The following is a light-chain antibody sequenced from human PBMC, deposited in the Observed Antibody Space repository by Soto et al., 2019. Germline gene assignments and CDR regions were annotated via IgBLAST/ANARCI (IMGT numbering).Light chain of an antibody. J-gene: IGKJ1*01. Sequence: DIQMTQSPSSLSASVGDRVTITCRSSQGITNDLGWYQQKPGKAPKRLIYEASSLQSGVPSRFSGSGSGTEFTPTISSLQPEDFATYYCVQHNSYPRTFGQGTKVEIK. CDR2: EAS. CDR1: QGITND. CDR3: VQHNSYPRT. V-gene: IGKV1-17*01.